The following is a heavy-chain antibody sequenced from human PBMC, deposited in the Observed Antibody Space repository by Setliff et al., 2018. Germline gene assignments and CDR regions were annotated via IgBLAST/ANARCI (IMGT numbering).Heavy chain of an antibody. CDR1: GGTFSSYA. CDR2: IIPIFGTA. V-gene: IGHV1-69*06. Sequence: GASVKVSCKASGGTFSSYAISWVRQAPGQGLEWMGRIIPIFGTANYAQKFQGRVTITADKSTSTAYMELSSLRSEDTAVYYCARDASYNFWSGYRGAFDYWGQGTLVTVSS. D-gene: IGHD3-3*01. J-gene: IGHJ4*02. CDR3: ARDASYNFWSGYRGAFDY.